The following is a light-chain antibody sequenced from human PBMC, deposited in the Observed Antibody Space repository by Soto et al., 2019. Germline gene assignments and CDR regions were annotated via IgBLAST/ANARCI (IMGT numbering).Light chain of an antibody. CDR2: AAT. CDR3: QQRSNWPCT. CDR1: QSVSSY. Sequence: EIVLTQSPATLSLSPGERATLSCSASQSVSSYLDWYQQKPGQAPRLLISAATNRATGIPARFSGSGSRTDFALTISSPEPEDFAVCCCQQRSNWPCTFGPGTKVDIK. J-gene: IGKJ3*01. V-gene: IGKV3-11*01.